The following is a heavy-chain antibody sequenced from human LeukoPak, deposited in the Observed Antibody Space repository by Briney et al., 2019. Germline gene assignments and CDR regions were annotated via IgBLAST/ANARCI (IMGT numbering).Heavy chain of an antibody. J-gene: IGHJ4*02. CDR3: AKDQTPYY. CDR2: ISDSGGRT. CDR1: GFTFSSYW. V-gene: IGHV3-23*01. Sequence: GGSLRLSCAASGFTFSSYWMSWVRQAPGKGLEWVSSISDSGGRTYHADSVRGRFTIPRDNSKNTLFVQMNSLRAEDTAVYYCAKDQTPYYWGQGTLVTVSS.